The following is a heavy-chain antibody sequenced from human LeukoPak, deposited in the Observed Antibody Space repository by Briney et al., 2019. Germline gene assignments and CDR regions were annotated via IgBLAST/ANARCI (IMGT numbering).Heavy chain of an antibody. Sequence: ASVKVSCKASGYPLSRYGISWVRQAPGQGLEWMAWISAYNGNINYAQKLQGRVTMTTDTSTSTAYMELRSLRSDDTAVYYCARTIGGSYSAFDYWGQGTLVTVSS. CDR2: ISAYNGNI. CDR1: GYPLSRYG. V-gene: IGHV1-18*01. CDR3: ARTIGGSYSAFDY. J-gene: IGHJ4*02. D-gene: IGHD1-26*01.